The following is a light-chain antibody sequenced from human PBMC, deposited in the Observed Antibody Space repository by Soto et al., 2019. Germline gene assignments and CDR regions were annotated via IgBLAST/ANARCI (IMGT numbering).Light chain of an antibody. CDR2: KVF. V-gene: IGKV2-30*01. Sequence: DAVMTQSPLSLPVTLGQSASISCTSSQSLAYADGNTYLDCLQQRPGQSPRRLIYKVFNRDSGVPDRFSGSASGSEFTLTISRVEAEDIGVYYCMQTAHWPYTFGRGTKVDIK. CDR1: QSLAYADGNTY. CDR3: MQTAHWPYT. J-gene: IGKJ2*01.